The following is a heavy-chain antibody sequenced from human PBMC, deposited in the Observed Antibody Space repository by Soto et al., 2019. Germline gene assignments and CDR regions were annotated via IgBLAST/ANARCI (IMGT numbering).Heavy chain of an antibody. CDR3: ARDPTRGDYVGRSDY. V-gene: IGHV3-66*01. Sequence: GGSLRLSCAASGFTVSSNYMSWVRQAPGKGLEWVSVIYSGGSTYYADSVKGRFTISRDNTKNTLFLQMNSLRAEDTAVYYCARDPTRGDYVGRSDYWGQGTLVTVSS. CDR2: IYSGGST. CDR1: GFTVSSNY. J-gene: IGHJ4*02. D-gene: IGHD4-17*01.